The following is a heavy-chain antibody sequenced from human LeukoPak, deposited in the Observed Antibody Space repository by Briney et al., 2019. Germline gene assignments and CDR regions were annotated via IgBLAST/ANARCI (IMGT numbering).Heavy chain of an antibody. Sequence: SETLSLTCAVYGGSFSGYDWSWIRQPPGKGLEWIGEINHSGSTNYNPSLKSRVTISVDTSKNQFSLKLSSVTAADTAVYYCARGEMYGDSFFDYWGQGTLVTVSS. CDR2: INHSGST. CDR3: ARGEMYGDSFFDY. D-gene: IGHD4-17*01. J-gene: IGHJ4*02. CDR1: GGSFSGYD. V-gene: IGHV4-34*01.